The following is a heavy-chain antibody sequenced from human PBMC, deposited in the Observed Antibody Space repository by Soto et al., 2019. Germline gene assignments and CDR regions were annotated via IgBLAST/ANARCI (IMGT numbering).Heavy chain of an antibody. CDR1: GGTFSSYA. Sequence: ASVKVSCKASGGTFSSYAISWVRQAPGQGLEWMGGIIPIFGTANYAQKFQGRVTITADESTSTAYMELSSLRSEDTAVYYCARGAYYYDSSGYYYDYWGQGTLVTGSS. D-gene: IGHD3-22*01. CDR3: ARGAYYYDSSGYYYDY. CDR2: IIPIFGTA. V-gene: IGHV1-69*13. J-gene: IGHJ4*02.